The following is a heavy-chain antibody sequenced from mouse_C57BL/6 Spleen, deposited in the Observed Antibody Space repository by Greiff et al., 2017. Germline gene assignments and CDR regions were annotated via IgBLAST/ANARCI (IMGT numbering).Heavy chain of an antibody. CDR1: GFNITDYY. Sequence: EVQLQQSGAELVKPGASVKLSCTASGFNITDYYMHWVKQRTEQGLEWIGRIDPEDGETKYAPKFQGKATITADTSSKTAYRQLSSLTSEDTAVYYCASPGWFAYWGQGTLVTVSA. CDR3: ASPGWFAY. V-gene: IGHV14-2*01. CDR2: IDPEDGET. J-gene: IGHJ3*01.